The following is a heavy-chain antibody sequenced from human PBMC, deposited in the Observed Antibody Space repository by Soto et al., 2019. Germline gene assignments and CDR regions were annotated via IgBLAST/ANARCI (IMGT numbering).Heavy chain of an antibody. CDR2: ISSSSSTI. Sequence: GGSLRLSCAASGFTFSSYSMNWVRQAPGKGLEWVSYISSSSSTIYYADSVKGRFTISRDNAKNSLYLQMNSLRAEDTAVYYCARDLNHLIAARPYWYFDLWGRGTLVTVSS. V-gene: IGHV3-48*04. CDR3: ARDLNHLIAARPYWYFDL. CDR1: GFTFSSYS. D-gene: IGHD6-6*01. J-gene: IGHJ2*01.